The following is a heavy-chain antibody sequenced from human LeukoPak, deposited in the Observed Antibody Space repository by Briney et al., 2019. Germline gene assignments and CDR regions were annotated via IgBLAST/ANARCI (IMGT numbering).Heavy chain of an antibody. Sequence: GGSLRLSCAASGFPFRSYWMTWVREAPGRGLEGVASIKQDGSESYYVDSVKGRFTISRDNDKNSLFLQMNSLRAEDTAMYYCARDVYGSFDDWGQGTLVTVSS. V-gene: IGHV3-7*01. CDR2: IKQDGSES. CDR3: ARDVYGSFDD. CDR1: GFPFRSYW. J-gene: IGHJ4*02. D-gene: IGHD5-24*01.